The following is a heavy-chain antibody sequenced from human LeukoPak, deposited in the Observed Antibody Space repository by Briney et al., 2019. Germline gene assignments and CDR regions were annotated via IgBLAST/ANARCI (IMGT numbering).Heavy chain of an antibody. CDR1: GFTFSSYA. CDR3: ARAPSGWHATDV. CDR2: ISGSGGST. V-gene: IGHV3-23*01. D-gene: IGHD6-19*01. J-gene: IGHJ6*02. Sequence: PGGSLRLSCAASGFTFSSYAMSWVRQAPGKGLEWVSAISGSGGSTYYADSVKGRFTISRDDAKNTLYLQMNSLRAEDTAVYYCARAPSGWHATDVWGQGTTVTVSS.